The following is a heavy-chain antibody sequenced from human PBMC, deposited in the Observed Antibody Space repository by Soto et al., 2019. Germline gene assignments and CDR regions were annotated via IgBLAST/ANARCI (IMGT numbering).Heavy chain of an antibody. CDR2: ISGSGVST. CDR1: GFTFSSYA. J-gene: IGHJ6*02. Sequence: GGSLRLAWAAAGFTFSSYAMSWVRQSPGKGLEWVAAISGSGVSTYYAVSLKGRVTISIDNSKTTLYLKMNSLRAEDTAVYYCARSIAAAGKYYYYGMDVWGQGTTVTVS. D-gene: IGHD6-13*01. CDR3: ARSIAAAGKYYYYGMDV. V-gene: IGHV3-23*01.